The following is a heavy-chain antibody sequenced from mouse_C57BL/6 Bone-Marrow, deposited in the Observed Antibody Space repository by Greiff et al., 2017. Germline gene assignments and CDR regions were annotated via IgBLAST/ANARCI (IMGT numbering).Heavy chain of an antibody. CDR3: ARRGYSDYGFAY. J-gene: IGHJ3*01. Sequence: EVMLVESGGGLVQPGGSLKLSCAASGFTFSDYYMYWVRQTPEKRLEWVAYISNGGGSTYYPYTVKGRFTISRDNAKNTQYLQMSRLKSEDTAMYYCARRGYSDYGFAYWGQGTLVTVSA. CDR2: ISNGGGST. CDR1: GFTFSDYY. V-gene: IGHV5-12*01. D-gene: IGHD2-13*01.